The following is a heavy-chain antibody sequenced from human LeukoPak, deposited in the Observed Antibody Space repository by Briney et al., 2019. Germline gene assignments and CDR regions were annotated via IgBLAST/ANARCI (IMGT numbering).Heavy chain of an antibody. D-gene: IGHD3-22*01. V-gene: IGHV3-23*01. Sequence: GGSLRLSCAASGFTFSNYALSWVRQAPGKGLEWVSAISGSGGSTYYADSVKGRFTISRDNSKNTLYLQMNSLRAEDTAVYYCAKQNYDSSGYSLGYFDYWGQGTLVTVSS. CDR1: GFTFSNYA. CDR2: ISGSGGST. CDR3: AKQNYDSSGYSLGYFDY. J-gene: IGHJ4*02.